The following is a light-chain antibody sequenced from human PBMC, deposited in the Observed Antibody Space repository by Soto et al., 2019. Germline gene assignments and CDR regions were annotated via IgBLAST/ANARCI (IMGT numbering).Light chain of an antibody. CDR2: DAS. J-gene: IGKJ2*01. CDR1: QSVGSS. CDR3: QQYGTSPQT. V-gene: IGKV3-11*01. Sequence: EILLTQSPAPLSLSPGERATLSCRASQSVGSSLAWFQQKPGQAPRLLIYDASNRATGIPARFSGSGSGTDFTLTISRLEPEDFAMYYCQQYGTSPQTFGQGTKVDIK.